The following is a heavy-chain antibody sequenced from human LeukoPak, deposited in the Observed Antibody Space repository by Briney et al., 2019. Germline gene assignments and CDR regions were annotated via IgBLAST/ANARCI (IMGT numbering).Heavy chain of an antibody. CDR3: ARVLHSQYDYGDYLFVF. J-gene: IGHJ4*02. CDR2: ISSSSSYI. V-gene: IGHV3-21*01. D-gene: IGHD4-17*01. CDR1: GFTFSRYS. Sequence: PGGSLRLSCAASGFTFSRYSMNWVRQAPGKGLVWGSSISSSSSYIYYADSVKGRFTISRDNDKNSLYLQMNSLRAEDTAVYYCARVLHSQYDYGDYLFVFWGQGTLVTVSS.